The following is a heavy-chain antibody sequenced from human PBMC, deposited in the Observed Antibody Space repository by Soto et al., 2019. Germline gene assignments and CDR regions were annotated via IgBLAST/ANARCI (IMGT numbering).Heavy chain of an antibody. CDR1: GFTFSSYA. J-gene: IGHJ3*02. V-gene: IGHV3-30-3*01. CDR2: ISYDGSNK. D-gene: IGHD5-12*01. Sequence: GGSLRLSCAASGFTFSSYAMHWVRQAPGKGLEWVAVISYDGSNKYYADSVKGRFTISRDNSKNTLYLQMNSLRAEDTAVYYCARGGYSGYEINAFDIWGQGTMVTVSS. CDR3: ARGGYSGYEINAFDI.